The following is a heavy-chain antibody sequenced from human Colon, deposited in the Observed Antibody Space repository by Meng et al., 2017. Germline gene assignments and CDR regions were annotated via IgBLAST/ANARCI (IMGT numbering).Heavy chain of an antibody. CDR3: ARGSGTSWLDR. V-gene: IGHV1-2*04. D-gene: IGHD2-2*01. Sequence: ASVKVSCKASGYKFTDYYIHWVRQAPGQGLEWLGWINTKTGDTKYAQRFQYWVTITRDTSVSTVYMDLSSLTPDDAAVYYCARGSGTSWLDRWGQGTLVTVSS. CDR1: GYKFTDYY. J-gene: IGHJ5*02. CDR2: INTKTGDT.